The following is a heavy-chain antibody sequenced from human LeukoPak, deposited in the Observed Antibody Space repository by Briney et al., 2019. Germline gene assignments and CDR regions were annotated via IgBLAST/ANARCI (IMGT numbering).Heavy chain of an antibody. D-gene: IGHD3-10*01. CDR1: GVAVSTIY. CDR3: ATLKGWYGEGCFDY. V-gene: IGHV3-53*01. Sequence: GGSLRLSCAASGVAVSTIYMGWVRQAPGKGLDWVSVIYPDGKAYYAESVKGRFTISRDSSENTLFLQMNSLRAEDTAVYYCATLKGWYGEGCFDYWGQGTLVTVSS. J-gene: IGHJ4*02. CDR2: IYPDGKA.